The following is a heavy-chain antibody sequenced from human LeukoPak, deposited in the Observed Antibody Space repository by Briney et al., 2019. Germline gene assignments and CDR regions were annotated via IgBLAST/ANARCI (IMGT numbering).Heavy chain of an antibody. CDR1: GGSITSGTFY. CDR2: INPSGTV. Sequence: PSETLSLTCTVSGGSITSGTFYWSWIRQPAGKGLEWIGRINPSGTVNYNPSLRSRVTMSMDTSKDQFSLKLTSVTAADTAVYYCARQTGSGLFILPGGQGTLVTVSS. V-gene: IGHV4-61*02. D-gene: IGHD3/OR15-3a*01. J-gene: IGHJ4*02. CDR3: ARQTGSGLFILP.